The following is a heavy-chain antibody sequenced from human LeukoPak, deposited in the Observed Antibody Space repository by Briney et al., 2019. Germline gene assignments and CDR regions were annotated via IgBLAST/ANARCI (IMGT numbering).Heavy chain of an antibody. CDR1: GFTFSSYS. CDR2: ISGSGGST. J-gene: IGHJ3*02. Sequence: GGSLRLSCAASGFTFSSYSMNWVRQAPGKGLEWVSAISGSGGSTYYADSVKGRSTISRDNSKNTLYLQMNSLRAEDTAVYYCAKDNKRRYSTNAFDIWGQGTMVTVSS. V-gene: IGHV3-23*01. CDR3: AKDNKRRYSTNAFDI. D-gene: IGHD6-13*01.